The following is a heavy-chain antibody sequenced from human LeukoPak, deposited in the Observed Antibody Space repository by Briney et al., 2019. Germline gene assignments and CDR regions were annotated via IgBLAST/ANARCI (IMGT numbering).Heavy chain of an antibody. CDR3: ARAVMVRGVILSFDY. D-gene: IGHD3-10*01. Sequence: ASVKVSCKASGYTFTSYAMHWVRQAPGQRLEWMGWINAGNGNTKYSQKFQGRVTITRDTSAGTAYMELSSLRSEDTAVYYFARAVMVRGVILSFDYWGQGTLVTVSS. V-gene: IGHV1-3*01. CDR1: GYTFTSYA. J-gene: IGHJ4*02. CDR2: INAGNGNT.